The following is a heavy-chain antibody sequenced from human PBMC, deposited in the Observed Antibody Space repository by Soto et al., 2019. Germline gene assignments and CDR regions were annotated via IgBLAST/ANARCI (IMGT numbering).Heavy chain of an antibody. CDR3: AKDPTITFGGVIVLDY. J-gene: IGHJ4*02. CDR1: GFTFSSYS. Sequence: PGGSLRLSCAASGFTFSSYSMNWVRQAPGKGLEWVSAISGSGGSTYYADSVKGRFTISRDNSKNTLYLQMNSLRAEDTAVYYCAKDPTITFGGVIVLDYWGQGTLVTVSS. V-gene: IGHV3-23*01. D-gene: IGHD3-16*02. CDR2: ISGSGGST.